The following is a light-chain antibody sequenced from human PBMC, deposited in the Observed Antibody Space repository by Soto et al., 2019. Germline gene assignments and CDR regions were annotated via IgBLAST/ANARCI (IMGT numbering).Light chain of an antibody. CDR3: QQYNNWGT. CDR1: QSVSIN. V-gene: IGKV3-15*01. Sequence: EIVMTKSPATLSVSPGERATLSCRASQSVSINLAWYQQKPGQAPRLLIYGASTRATGIPARFSGSGSGTEFTLTIRSLQSEDFAVYYCQQYNNWGTFGQGTKVKIK. CDR2: GAS. J-gene: IGKJ1*01.